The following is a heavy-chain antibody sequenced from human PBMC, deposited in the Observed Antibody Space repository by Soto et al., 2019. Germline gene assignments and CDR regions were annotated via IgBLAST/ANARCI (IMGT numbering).Heavy chain of an antibody. CDR1: GGTFSSYA. D-gene: IGHD3-3*01. J-gene: IGHJ3*02. Sequence: SVKVSCKASGGTFSSYAISWVRQAPGQGLEWMGGIIPIFGTANYALKFQGRVTITADESTSTAYMELSSLRSEDTAVYYCARQGVVIRRGAFDIWGQGTMVTVSS. V-gene: IGHV1-69*13. CDR3: ARQGVVIRRGAFDI. CDR2: IIPIFGTA.